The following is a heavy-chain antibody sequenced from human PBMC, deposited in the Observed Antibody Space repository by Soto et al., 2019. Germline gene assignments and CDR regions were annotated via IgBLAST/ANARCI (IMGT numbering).Heavy chain of an antibody. CDR1: GGSISSYY. V-gene: IGHV4-59*01. Sequence: QVQLQESGPGLVKPSETLSLTCTVSGGSISSYYWSWIRQPPGKGLEWIGYIYYSGSTNYNPSLKSRVTISVDTSKNQFSLKLSSVTAADTAVYYCAREPRFASSPSSSSGGYYYGMDVWGQGTTVTVSS. J-gene: IGHJ6*02. CDR3: AREPRFASSPSSSSGGYYYGMDV. D-gene: IGHD6-6*01. CDR2: IYYSGST.